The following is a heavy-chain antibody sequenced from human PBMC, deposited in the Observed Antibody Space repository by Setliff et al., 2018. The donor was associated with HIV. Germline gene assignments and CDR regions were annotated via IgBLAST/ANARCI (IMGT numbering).Heavy chain of an antibody. CDR2: INANSGHT. V-gene: IGHV1-18*01. Sequence: ASVKVSCKASGYTFTSYGVTWVRQAPGQGLGWMGWINANSGHTNYAQKFQDRVTITADTSSTTAYMELSSLRSDDTAVYYCASARIPTGGVSTSLDFWGLGTLVTVSS. D-gene: IGHD3-3*01. CDR1: GYTFTSYG. CDR3: ASARIPTGGVSTSLDF. J-gene: IGHJ4*02.